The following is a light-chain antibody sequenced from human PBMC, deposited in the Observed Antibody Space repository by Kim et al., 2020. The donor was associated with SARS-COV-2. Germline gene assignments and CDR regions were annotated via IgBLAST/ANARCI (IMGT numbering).Light chain of an antibody. CDR3: SSYTSSSTLV. CDR2: DVS. J-gene: IGLJ2*01. V-gene: IGLV2-14*03. CDR1: SSDVGGYNY. Sequence: GQSITISCTGTSSDVGGYNYVSWYQHHPGKAPILMISDVSKRPSGISSRFSGSKSDNTASLTISGLQAEDEADYYCSSYTSSSTLVFGGGTKLTVL.